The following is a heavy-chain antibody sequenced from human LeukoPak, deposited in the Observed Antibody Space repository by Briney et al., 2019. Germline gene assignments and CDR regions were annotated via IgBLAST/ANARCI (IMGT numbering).Heavy chain of an antibody. Sequence: GGSLRLSCAASGFTFSSYWMSWVRQAPGKGLEWVANIKQDGSEKYYVDSVKGRFTISRDNAKNSLYLQMNSLRAEDTAVYYCAKGSHYYDSSGYYDVWYWGQGTLVTVSS. V-gene: IGHV3-7*01. CDR1: GFTFSSYW. CDR2: IKQDGSEK. D-gene: IGHD3-22*01. CDR3: AKGSHYYDSSGYYDVWY. J-gene: IGHJ4*02.